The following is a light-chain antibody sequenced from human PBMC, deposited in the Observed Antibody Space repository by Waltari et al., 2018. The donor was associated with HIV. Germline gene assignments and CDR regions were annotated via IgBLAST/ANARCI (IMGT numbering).Light chain of an antibody. CDR1: CSDVGSYNL. Sequence: QSALPQPASVSGSPGQSISISCTGTCSDVGSYNLVSCYQQHPGKAPKLMIYEVTKRPSGVSNRFSGSKSGNTASLTISGLQAEDEADYYCCSYAGSSTFYVFGTGTKVTVL. J-gene: IGLJ1*01. CDR3: CSYAGSSTFYV. V-gene: IGLV2-23*02. CDR2: EVT.